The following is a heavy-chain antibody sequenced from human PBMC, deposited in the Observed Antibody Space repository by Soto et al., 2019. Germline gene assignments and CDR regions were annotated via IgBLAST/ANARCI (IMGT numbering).Heavy chain of an antibody. CDR1: GYSFTSYW. CDR2: IDPSDSYT. D-gene: IGHD3-16*01. Sequence: PGESLKSSFKGSGYSFTSYWISWVRQMPGKVLELMGRIDPSDSYTNYSPSFQGHVTISADKSISTAYLQWSSLKASDTAMYYCALGGISPGNYNYYTMEVWGQGTTVTVSS. CDR3: ALGGISPGNYNYYTMEV. V-gene: IGHV5-10-1*01. J-gene: IGHJ6*02.